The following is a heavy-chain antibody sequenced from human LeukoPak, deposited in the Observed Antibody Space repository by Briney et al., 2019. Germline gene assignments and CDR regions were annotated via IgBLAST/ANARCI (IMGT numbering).Heavy chain of an antibody. CDR2: TKQDGSEK. CDR1: GFRFSSYW. Sequence: GGSLRLSCAASGFRFSSYWMSWVRQAPGKGLEWVANTKQDGSEKYYVDSVKGRFTISRDNAKNSLHLQMNSLRAEDTAVYYCARVRRQWHRTGGMDVWGQGTTVTVSS. V-gene: IGHV3-7*05. CDR3: ARVRRQWHRTGGMDV. D-gene: IGHD3/OR15-3a*01. J-gene: IGHJ6*02.